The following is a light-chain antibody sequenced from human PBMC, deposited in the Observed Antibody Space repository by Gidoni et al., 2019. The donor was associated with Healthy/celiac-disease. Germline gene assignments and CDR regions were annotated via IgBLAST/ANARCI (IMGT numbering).Light chain of an antibody. Sequence: EIVMTQSPATLSVSPGERATLSGRASQSVRSNLAWYQPKPGQAPRLLIYGASTRATGIPARFSGSGSGTEFTLTISRLQSEDFAVYYCQQYNNWPPTWTFGQGTKVEIK. J-gene: IGKJ1*01. V-gene: IGKV3-15*01. CDR3: QQYNNWPPTWT. CDR2: GAS. CDR1: QSVRSN.